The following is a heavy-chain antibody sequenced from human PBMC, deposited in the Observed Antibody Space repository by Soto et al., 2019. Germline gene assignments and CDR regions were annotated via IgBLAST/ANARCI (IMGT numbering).Heavy chain of an antibody. CDR1: GFTFSDFW. J-gene: IGHJ4*02. CDR2: IKHDGSEK. CDR3: ARGGSWGPDF. V-gene: IGHV3-7*01. D-gene: IGHD2-15*01. Sequence: GSLRLSCAASGFTFSDFWMSWVRQAPGKGLDWVANIKHDGSEKYYVDSVEGRFTISRDNTKDSLYLQMNSLRAEDTAVYYCARGGSWGPDFWGQGTLVTVSS.